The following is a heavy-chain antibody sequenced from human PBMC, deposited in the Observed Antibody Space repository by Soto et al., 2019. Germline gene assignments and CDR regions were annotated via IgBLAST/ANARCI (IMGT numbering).Heavy chain of an antibody. V-gene: IGHV3-33*01. CDR1: GFTFSSYG. Sequence: QVQLVESGGGVVQPGRSLRLSCAASGFTFSSYGMHWVRQAPGKGLEWVAVIWYEGSNKYYADSVKGRFTISRDNSKNTLYLQKNSLRAEDTAVYYCARDSASKAAADYERPYYYYMDVWGKGTTVTVSS. D-gene: IGHD6-13*01. CDR3: ARDSASKAAADYERPYYYYMDV. CDR2: IWYEGSNK. J-gene: IGHJ6*03.